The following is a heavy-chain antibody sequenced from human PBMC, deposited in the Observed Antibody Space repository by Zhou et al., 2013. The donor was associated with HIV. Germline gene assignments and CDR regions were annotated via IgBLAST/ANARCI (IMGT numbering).Heavy chain of an antibody. CDR1: GYTFTGYY. CDR2: IIPIFTTA. J-gene: IGHJ4*02. V-gene: IGHV1-2*02. CDR3: ARDGYYYDSSGYYPAYYFDY. D-gene: IGHD3-22*01. Sequence: QVQLVQSGSEVTKPGASVKVSCKASGYTFTGYYLHWVRQAPGQGLEWMGWIIPIFTTANYAQKLQGRVTMTTDTSTSTAYMELRSLRSDDTAVYYCARDGYYYDSSGYYPAYYFDYWAREPWSPSPQ.